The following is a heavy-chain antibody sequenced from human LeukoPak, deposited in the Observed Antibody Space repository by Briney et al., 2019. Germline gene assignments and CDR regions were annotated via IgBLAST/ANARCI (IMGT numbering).Heavy chain of an antibody. Sequence: SETLSLTCTVSSGSITSSVYYCSWIRQPRGKGLEWIAGINYSGVTHYNPSLKSRVTISVDTSKNHFSLNLSSVTAADTAVYYCAIYSSSSGRIDPWGQGTLVTVSS. D-gene: IGHD2-15*01. CDR2: INYSGVT. J-gene: IGHJ5*02. CDR1: SGSITSSVYY. V-gene: IGHV4-39*02. CDR3: AIYSSSSGRIDP.